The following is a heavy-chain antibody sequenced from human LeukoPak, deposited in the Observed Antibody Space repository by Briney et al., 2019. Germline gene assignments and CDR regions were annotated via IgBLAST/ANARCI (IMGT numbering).Heavy chain of an antibody. V-gene: IGHV4-39*07. Sequence: SETLSLTCTVSGGSISSSSYYWGWIRQPPGKGLEWIGSIYYSGSTNYNPSLKSRVTISVDTSKNQFSLKLSSVTAADTAVYYCARGREYYYGSGSCDFDYWGQGTLVTVSS. CDR1: GGSISSSSYY. D-gene: IGHD3-10*01. CDR3: ARGREYYYGSGSCDFDY. CDR2: IYYSGST. J-gene: IGHJ4*02.